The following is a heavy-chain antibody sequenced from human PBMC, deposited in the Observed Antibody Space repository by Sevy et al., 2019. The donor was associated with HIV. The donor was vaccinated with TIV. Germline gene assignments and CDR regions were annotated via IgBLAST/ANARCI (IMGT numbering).Heavy chain of an antibody. CDR2: INHSGST. CDR1: GGSFSGYY. V-gene: IGHV4-34*01. Sequence: SETLSLTCAVYGGSFSGYYWSWIRQPPGKGLEWIGEINHSGSTNYNPSLKSRVTISVDTSKNQFSLKLSSVTAADTAVYYCARGSMVRGVSNWFDPWGQGTLVTVSP. J-gene: IGHJ5*02. D-gene: IGHD3-10*01. CDR3: ARGSMVRGVSNWFDP.